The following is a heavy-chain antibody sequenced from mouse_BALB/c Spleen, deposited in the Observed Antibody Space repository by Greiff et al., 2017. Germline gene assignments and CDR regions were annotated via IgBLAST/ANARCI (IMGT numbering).Heavy chain of an antibody. J-gene: IGHJ2*01. CDR2: IRNKANGYTT. CDR1: GFTFTDYY. Sequence: EVQVVESGGGLVQPGGSLRLSCATSGFTFTDYYMSWVRQPPGKALEWLGFIRNKANGYTTEYSASVKGRFTISRDNSQSILYLQMNTLRAEDSATYYCARGPDYWGQGTTLTVSS. V-gene: IGHV7-3*02. CDR3: ARGPDY.